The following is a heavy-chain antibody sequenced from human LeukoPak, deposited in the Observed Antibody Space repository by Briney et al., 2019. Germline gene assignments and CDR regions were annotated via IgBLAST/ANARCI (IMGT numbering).Heavy chain of an antibody. V-gene: IGHV1-18*04. CDR1: GYTFTGYY. CDR2: ISAYNGNT. CDR3: ARDSTPPYCSGGSCYWGSLDY. Sequence: ASMKVSCKASGYTFTGYYMHWVRQAPGQGLEWMGWISAYNGNTNYAQKLQGRVTMTTDTSTSTAYMELRSLRSDDTAVYYCARDSTPPYCSGGSCYWGSLDYWGQGTLVTVSS. D-gene: IGHD2-15*01. J-gene: IGHJ4*02.